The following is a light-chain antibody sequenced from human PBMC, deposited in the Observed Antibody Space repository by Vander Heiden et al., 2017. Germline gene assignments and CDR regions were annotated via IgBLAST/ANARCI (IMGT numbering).Light chain of an antibody. CDR1: ISNIGSNY. J-gene: IGLJ3*02. CDR3: AAWDDSLSGWV. CDR2: SNN. Sequence: QSVLTQPPSASGTPGQRVTISCSGSISNIGSNYVYWYQQLPGTAPKLLIYSNNQRPSGVPDRFSGSKSGTSASLAISGLRSEDEADYYCAAWDDSLSGWVFGGGTKLTVL. V-gene: IGLV1-47*02.